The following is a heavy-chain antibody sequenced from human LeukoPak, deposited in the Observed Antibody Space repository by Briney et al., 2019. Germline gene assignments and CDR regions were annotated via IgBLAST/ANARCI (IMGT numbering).Heavy chain of an antibody. CDR3: AKGQR. D-gene: IGHD5-18*01. CDR2: ISGSGGST. Sequence: PSETLSLTCAVYGGSFSGYYWSWIRQPPGKGLEWVSAISGSGGSTYYADSVKGRFTISRDNSKNTLHLQMNSLRAEDTAVYYCAKGQRWGQGTLVTVSS. J-gene: IGHJ4*02. V-gene: IGHV3-23*01. CDR1: GGSFSGYY.